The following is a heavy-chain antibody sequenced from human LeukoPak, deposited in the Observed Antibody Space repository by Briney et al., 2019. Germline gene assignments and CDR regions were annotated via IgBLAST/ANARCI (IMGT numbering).Heavy chain of an antibody. CDR1: GFTFSQYW. CDR3: ARGGSGYDQIGRLDY. V-gene: IGHV3-30*03. J-gene: IGHJ4*02. Sequence: PGGSLRLSCAASGFTFSQYWMSWVRQAPGKGLEWVAVISYDGSNKYYADSVKGRFTISRDNSKNTLYLQMNSLRAEDTAVYYCARGGSGYDQIGRLDYWGQGTLVTVSS. D-gene: IGHD5-12*01. CDR2: ISYDGSNK.